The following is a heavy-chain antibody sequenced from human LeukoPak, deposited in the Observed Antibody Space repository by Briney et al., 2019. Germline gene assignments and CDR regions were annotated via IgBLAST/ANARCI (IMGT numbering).Heavy chain of an antibody. D-gene: IGHD3-3*01. Sequence: PSETLSLTCTVSGGSISSSSYYWGWIRQPPGKGLEWIGSIYYSGSTYYNPSLKSRVTISVDTSKNQFSLKLSSVTAADTAVYYCASVPRRVDYDFWSGYQKQREIDYWGQGTLVTVSS. J-gene: IGHJ4*02. CDR1: GGSISSSSYY. V-gene: IGHV4-39*07. CDR2: IYYSGST. CDR3: ASVPRRVDYDFWSGYQKQREIDY.